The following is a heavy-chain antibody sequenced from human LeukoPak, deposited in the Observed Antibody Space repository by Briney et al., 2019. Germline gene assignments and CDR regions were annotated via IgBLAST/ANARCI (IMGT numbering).Heavy chain of an antibody. V-gene: IGHV3-53*04. J-gene: IGHJ6*02. CDR3: ATAIQDLQEDV. CDR1: GFSFGDYA. D-gene: IGHD5-18*01. CDR2: IYSGGST. Sequence: PGRSLRLSCKASGFSFGDYAMSWVRQAPGKGLEWVSVIYSGGSTYYADSVKGRFTISRHNSKNTLYLQMNSLRAEDTAVYYCATAIQDLQEDVWGQGTTVTVSS.